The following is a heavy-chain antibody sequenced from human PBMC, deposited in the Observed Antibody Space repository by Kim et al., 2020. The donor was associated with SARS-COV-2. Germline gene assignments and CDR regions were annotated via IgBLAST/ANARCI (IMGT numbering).Heavy chain of an antibody. D-gene: IGHD6-19*01. J-gene: IGHJ4*02. V-gene: IGHV3-11*06. CDR3: ARDGSSGWSTITDY. CDR1: GFTFSDYY. CDR2: ISSSSSYT. Sequence: GGSLRLSCAASGFTFSDYYMSWIRQAPGKGLEWVSYISSSSSYTNYADSVKGRFTISRDNAKNSLYLQMNSLRAEDTAVYYCARDGSSGWSTITDYWGQGTLVTVSS.